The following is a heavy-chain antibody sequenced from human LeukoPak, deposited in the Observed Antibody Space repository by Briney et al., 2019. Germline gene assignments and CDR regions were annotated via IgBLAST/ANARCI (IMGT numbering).Heavy chain of an antibody. CDR1: GGTFSSYA. D-gene: IGHD4-17*01. CDR2: IIPIFGTA. J-gene: IGHJ5*02. CDR3: ARHLGHDYGDYNWFDP. Sequence: GASVKVSCKASGGTFSSYAISWVRQAPGQGLEWMGGIIPIFGTANYAQKFQGRVTMTRDTSTSTVYMELSSLRSEDTAVYYCARHLGHDYGDYNWFDPWGQGTLVTVSS. V-gene: IGHV1-69*05.